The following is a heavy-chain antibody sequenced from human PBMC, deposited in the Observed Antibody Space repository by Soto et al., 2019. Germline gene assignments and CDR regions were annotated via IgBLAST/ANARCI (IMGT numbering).Heavy chain of an antibody. CDR1: GFTFNAYS. V-gene: IGHV3-23*01. J-gene: IGHJ4*02. Sequence: DVQLLESGGSLVQPGGSLRLSCAASGFTFNAYSLSWVRQAPGKGLEWVSAISTTGGSTYYTDSVKGRFAISRDNSQNTLYLQMNSLRADATAVYYCARPDGATYNFRYWGQGTLVTVSS. D-gene: IGHD1-1*01. CDR3: ARPDGATYNFRY. CDR2: ISTTGGST.